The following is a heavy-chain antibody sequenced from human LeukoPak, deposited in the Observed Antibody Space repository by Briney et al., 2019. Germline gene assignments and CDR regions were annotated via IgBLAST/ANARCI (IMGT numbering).Heavy chain of an antibody. CDR2: IRSKDYGGTT. D-gene: IGHD3-10*01. V-gene: IGHV3-49*04. Sequence: GRSLRLSCTASGFTFGDYAMGWVRQAPGKGLEGVGFIRSKDYGGTTEYAASVKGRFTISRDDSKSIAYLQMNSLKTEDTAVYYCTRTVEHGVIGGYYYYYGMDVWGQGTTVTVSS. CDR3: TRTVEHGVIGGYYYYYGMDV. CDR1: GFTFGDYA. J-gene: IGHJ6*02.